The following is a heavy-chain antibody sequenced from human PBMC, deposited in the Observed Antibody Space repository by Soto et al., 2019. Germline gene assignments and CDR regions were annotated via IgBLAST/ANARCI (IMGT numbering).Heavy chain of an antibody. J-gene: IGHJ4*02. D-gene: IGHD2-15*01. Sequence: ASVKVSCKASGGTFSSYAISWVRQAPGQGLEWMGWISAYNGNTNYAQKLQGRVTMTTDTSTSTAYMELRSLRSDDTAVYYCARIGYCSGGSCPLVANYFDYWGQGPLVTVSS. V-gene: IGHV1-18*01. CDR3: ARIGYCSGGSCPLVANYFDY. CDR1: GGTFSSYA. CDR2: ISAYNGNT.